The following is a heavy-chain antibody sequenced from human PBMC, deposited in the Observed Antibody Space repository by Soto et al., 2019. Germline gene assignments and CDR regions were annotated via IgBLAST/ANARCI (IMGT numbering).Heavy chain of an antibody. CDR1: GGSFSGYY. Sequence: SETLSLTCAVYGGSFSGYYWSWIRQPPGKGLEWIGEINHSGSTNYNPSLKSRVTISVDTSKNQFSLKLSSVTAADTAVYYCARGDGSSSFLNWFDPWGQGTLVTVSS. CDR3: ARGDGSSSFLNWFDP. J-gene: IGHJ5*02. V-gene: IGHV4-34*01. D-gene: IGHD6-6*01. CDR2: INHSGST.